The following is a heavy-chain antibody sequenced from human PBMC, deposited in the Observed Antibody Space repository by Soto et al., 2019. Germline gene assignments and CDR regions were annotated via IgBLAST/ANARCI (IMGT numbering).Heavy chain of an antibody. D-gene: IGHD6-6*01. CDR2: IWYDGSNK. CDR3: ARDYKSIAALYYGMDV. CDR1: GFTFSSYG. J-gene: IGHJ6*02. Sequence: GGSLRLSCAASGFTFSSYGMHWVRQAPGKGLEWVAVIWYDGSNKYYADSVKGRFTISRDNSKNTLYLQMNSLRAEDTAVYYCARDYKSIAALYYGMDVWGQGTTVTAP. V-gene: IGHV3-33*01.